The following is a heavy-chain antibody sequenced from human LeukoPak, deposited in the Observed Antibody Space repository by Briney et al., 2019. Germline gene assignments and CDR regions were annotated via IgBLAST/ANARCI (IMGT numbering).Heavy chain of an antibody. D-gene: IGHD1-14*01. Sequence: ASVKVSCKASGYTFTSYAMNWVRQAPGQGLEWMGWINTNTGNPTYAQGFTGRFVFSLDTSVSTAYLQISSLKAEDTAVYYCARDNRGGFGNYYYYYYMDVWGKGTTVTVSS. V-gene: IGHV7-4-1*02. J-gene: IGHJ6*03. CDR3: ARDNRGGFGNYYYYYYMDV. CDR2: INTNTGNP. CDR1: GYTFTSYA.